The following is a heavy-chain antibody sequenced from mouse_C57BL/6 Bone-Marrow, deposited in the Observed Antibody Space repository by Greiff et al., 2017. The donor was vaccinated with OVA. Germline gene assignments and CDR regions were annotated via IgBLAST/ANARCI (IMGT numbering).Heavy chain of an antibody. CDR3: TRGYSNYYAMDD. J-gene: IGHJ4*01. CDR1: GYTFTDYD. V-gene: IGHV1-15*01. CDR2: IDPETGGT. Sequence: QVQLKASGAELVRPGASVTLSCKASGYTFTDYDMHCVQQTPVHGLEWIGAIDPETGGTAYNQKFKGKAILTAYKSSSTAYMELRSLTAEDSAVYYCTRGYSNYYAMDDWGQGTSVTVSS. D-gene: IGHD2-5*01.